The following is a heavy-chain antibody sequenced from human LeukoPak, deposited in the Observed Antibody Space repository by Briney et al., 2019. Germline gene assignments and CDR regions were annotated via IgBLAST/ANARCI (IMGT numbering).Heavy chain of an antibody. Sequence: PGGSLRLSCAASGFSFCSYAMSWVRQAPGKGLEWVSTISWTGGRTYYADSVKGRFTISRDNSKDTLSLQMNSLRAEDTAVYYCAKDPSVDSGRFDYWGQGTLVTVSS. V-gene: IGHV3-23*01. CDR1: GFSFCSYA. CDR3: AKDPSVDSGRFDY. CDR2: ISWTGGRT. J-gene: IGHJ4*02.